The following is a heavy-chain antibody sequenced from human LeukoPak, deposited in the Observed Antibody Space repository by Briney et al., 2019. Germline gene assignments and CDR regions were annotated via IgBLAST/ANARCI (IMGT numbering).Heavy chain of an antibody. CDR2: IIPIFGTA. V-gene: IGHV1-69*06. CDR1: GGTFSSYA. Sequence: ASVKVSCKASGGTFSSYAISWVRQAPGQGLEWMGGIIPIFGTANYAQKFQGRVTITADKSTSTAYMELSSLRSEDTAVYYCARDRVGDGYNYKAAFDIWGQGTMVTVSS. CDR3: ARDRVGDGYNYKAAFDI. D-gene: IGHD5-24*01. J-gene: IGHJ3*02.